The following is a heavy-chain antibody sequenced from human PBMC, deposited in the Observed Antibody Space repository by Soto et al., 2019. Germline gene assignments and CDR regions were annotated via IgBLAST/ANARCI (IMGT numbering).Heavy chain of an antibody. D-gene: IGHD3-3*01. CDR1: GFTFSSYG. J-gene: IGHJ4*02. CDR2: ISYDGSNK. V-gene: IGHV3-30*18. CDR3: AKAIQSYDFWSGYYIAVDY. Sequence: QVQLVESGGGVVQPGRSLRLSCAASGFTFSSYGMHWVRQAPGKGLEWVAVISYDGSNKYYADSVKGRFTISRDNSKNPLYLQMNSLRAEDTAVYYCAKAIQSYDFWSGYYIAVDYWGQGTLVTVSS.